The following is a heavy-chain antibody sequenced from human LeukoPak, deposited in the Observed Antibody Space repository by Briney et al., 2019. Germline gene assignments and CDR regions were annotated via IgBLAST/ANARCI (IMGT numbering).Heavy chain of an antibody. J-gene: IGHJ4*02. D-gene: IGHD6-19*01. Sequence: GGSLRLSCAASGFTFSKYWMLWVHQAPGKGLESVSRINTDGAVTTYADSVKGRFTVSRDNADNTMFLQMNSVRDEDTAVYYCATKQWLAPPPDSWGQGTPVTVSS. CDR3: ATKQWLAPPPDS. V-gene: IGHV3-74*01. CDR2: INTDGAVT. CDR1: GFTFSKYW.